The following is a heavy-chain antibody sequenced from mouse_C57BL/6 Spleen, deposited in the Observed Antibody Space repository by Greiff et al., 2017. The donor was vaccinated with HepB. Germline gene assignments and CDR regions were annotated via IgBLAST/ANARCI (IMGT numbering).Heavy chain of an antibody. J-gene: IGHJ3*01. V-gene: IGHV5-6*01. CDR2: ISSGGSYT. CDR3: ARQDSSGYDWFAY. Sequence: EVKLVESGGDLVKPGGSLKLSCAASGFTFSSYGMSWVRQTPDKRLEWVATISSGGSYTYYPDSVKGRFTISRDNAKNTLYLQMSSLKSEDTAMYYCARQDSSGYDWFAYWGQGTLVTVSA. D-gene: IGHD3-2*02. CDR1: GFTFSSYG.